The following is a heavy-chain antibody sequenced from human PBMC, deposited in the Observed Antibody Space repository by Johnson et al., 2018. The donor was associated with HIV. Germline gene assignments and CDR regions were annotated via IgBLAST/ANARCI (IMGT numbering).Heavy chain of an antibody. CDR2: IKQDGSEK. D-gene: IGHD3-22*01. CDR3: ARAKFNYYDSSGPDGHDAFDI. CDR1: GFTFDDYA. Sequence: VQLVESGGGLVQPGRSLRLSCAASGFTFDDYAMHWVRQAPGKGLEWVANIKQDGSEKYYVDSVKGRFTISRDNAKNSLYLQMNSLRAEDTAVYYCARAKFNYYDSSGPDGHDAFDIWGQGTMVTVSS. V-gene: IGHV3-7*01. J-gene: IGHJ3*02.